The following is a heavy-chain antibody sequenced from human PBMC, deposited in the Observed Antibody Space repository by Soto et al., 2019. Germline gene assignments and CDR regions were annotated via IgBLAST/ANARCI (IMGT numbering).Heavy chain of an antibody. Sequence: QVQLQESGPGLVKPSETLSLTCTVSGGSISSYYWSWIRQPPGKGLEWIGYIYYSGSTNYNPSLKRRLTISVDTTKNQVCLELSSVTAADTAGYYCAGLAAVGSSLGRVDYWGQGTLVTVSS. J-gene: IGHJ4*02. CDR1: GGSISSYY. D-gene: IGHD6-13*01. CDR3: AGLAAVGSSLGRVDY. CDR2: IYYSGST. V-gene: IGHV4-59*08.